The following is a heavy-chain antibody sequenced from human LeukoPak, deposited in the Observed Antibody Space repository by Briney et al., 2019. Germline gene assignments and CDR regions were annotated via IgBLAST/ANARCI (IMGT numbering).Heavy chain of an antibody. J-gene: IGHJ4*02. CDR3: ARAGDYHLDY. D-gene: IGHD4/OR15-4a*01. V-gene: IGHV4-38-2*02. Sequence: SETLSLTCTVSGYSISSGYYWGWIRQPPGKGLEWIGSIYHSGSTYYNPSLKSRVTISVDTSKNQFSLKLSSVTAADTAVYYCARAGDYHLDYWGQGTLVTVSS. CDR1: GYSISSGYY. CDR2: IYHSGST.